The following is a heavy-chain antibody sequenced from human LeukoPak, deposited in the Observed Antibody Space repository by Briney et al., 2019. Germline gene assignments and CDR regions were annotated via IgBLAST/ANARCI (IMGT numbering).Heavy chain of an antibody. CDR3: AREPTSGGYFDY. CDR2: IYSGGST. D-gene: IGHD1-26*01. J-gene: IGHJ4*02. CDR1: GFTVSSNY. Sequence: PGGSLRLSCAASGFTVSSNYMSWVRQAPGKGLEWGSVIYSGGSTYYADSVKGRFTISRDNSKNSLYLQMNSLRAEDTAVYYCAREPTSGGYFDYWGQGTLVTVSS. V-gene: IGHV3-53*01.